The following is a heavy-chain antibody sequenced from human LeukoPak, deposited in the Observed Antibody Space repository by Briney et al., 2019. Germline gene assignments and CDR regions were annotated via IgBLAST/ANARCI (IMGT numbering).Heavy chain of an antibody. J-gene: IGHJ3*02. V-gene: IGHV3-7*01. CDR2: IKQDGSEK. D-gene: IGHD3-22*01. CDR1: GFTFSSYW. CDR3: ARDRGDRDYYDSSGNAFDI. Sequence: GGSLRLSCAASGFTFSSYWMSWVRQAPGKGLEWVANIKQDGSEKYYVDSVKGRFTISRDNAKNTLYLQMNSLRAEDTAVYYCARDRGDRDYYDSSGNAFDIWGQGTMVTVSS.